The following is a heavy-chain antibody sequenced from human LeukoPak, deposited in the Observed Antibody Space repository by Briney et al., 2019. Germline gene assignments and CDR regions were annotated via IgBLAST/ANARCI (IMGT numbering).Heavy chain of an antibody. CDR2: MKEDGGEI. V-gene: IGHV3-7*01. J-gene: IGHJ4*02. D-gene: IGHD4-23*01. Sequence: GGSLRLSCAGSGFPFSNYWMAWVRQAPGKGLEWVANMKEDGGEINYVDSVKGRFTISRDNAKNSLDLQMNSLRVDDTAVYYCVRDRGYSTFDYWGQGTLVNVSS. CDR1: GFPFSNYW. CDR3: VRDRGYSTFDY.